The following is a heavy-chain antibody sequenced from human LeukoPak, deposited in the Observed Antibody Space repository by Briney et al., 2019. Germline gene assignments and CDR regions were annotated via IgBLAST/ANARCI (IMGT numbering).Heavy chain of an antibody. CDR1: GFTFSNAW. CDR3: TTQLIVGALDY. CDR2: IKSKTDGGTT. V-gene: IGHV3-15*01. Sequence: GGSLRLSCAASGFTFSNAWMSWVRQAPGKGLEWVGRIKSKTDGGTTDYAAPGKGRFTISRDDSKNTLYLQMNSLKTEDTAVYYCTTQLIVGALDYWGQGTLVTVSS. J-gene: IGHJ4*02. D-gene: IGHD1-26*01.